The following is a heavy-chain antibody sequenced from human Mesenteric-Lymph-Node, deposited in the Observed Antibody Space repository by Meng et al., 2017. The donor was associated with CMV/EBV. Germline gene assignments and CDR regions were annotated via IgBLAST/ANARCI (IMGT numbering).Heavy chain of an antibody. Sequence: GESLKSSGSSSRFSGGTNYMTWVRQAPGKGLEWVSVIYRDGSTYYADSVRGRINISRDKSDNTVYLQMNSPRAEYTAVYYCARGGEAGDRYYYGMDVLGQGPTVTVSS. V-gene: IGHV3-53*01. CDR1: RFSGGTNY. J-gene: IGHJ6*02. CDR3: ARGGEAGDRYYYGMDV. D-gene: IGHD2-21*02. CDR2: IYRDGST.